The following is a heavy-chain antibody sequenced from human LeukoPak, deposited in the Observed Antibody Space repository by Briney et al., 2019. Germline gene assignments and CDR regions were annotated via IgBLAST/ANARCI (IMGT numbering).Heavy chain of an antibody. CDR1: GYTFTSYY. CDR2: INPSGGST. V-gene: IGHV1-46*01. J-gene: IGHJ4*02. D-gene: IGHD3-3*01. Sequence: RASVTVSCKASGYTFTSYYMHWVRQAPGQGLEWMGIINPSGGSTSYAQKFQGRVTMTRDTSTSTVYMELSSLRSEDTAVYYCARGGSITIFGVVTESDFDYWGQGTLVTVSS. CDR3: ARGGSITIFGVVTESDFDY.